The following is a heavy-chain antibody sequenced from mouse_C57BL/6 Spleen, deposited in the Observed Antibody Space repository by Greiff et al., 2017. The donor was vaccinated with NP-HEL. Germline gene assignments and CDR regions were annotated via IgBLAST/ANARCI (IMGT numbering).Heavy chain of an antibody. Sequence: EVKLVESGGGLVKPGGSLKLSCAASGFTFSDYGMHWVRQASEKGLEWVAYISSGSSTIYYADTVKGRFTISRDNAKNTLFLQMTSLRSEDTAMYYCAREGTFYFDYWGQGTTLTVSS. CDR3: AREGTFYFDY. CDR2: ISSGSSTI. J-gene: IGHJ2*01. CDR1: GFTFSDYG. V-gene: IGHV5-17*01.